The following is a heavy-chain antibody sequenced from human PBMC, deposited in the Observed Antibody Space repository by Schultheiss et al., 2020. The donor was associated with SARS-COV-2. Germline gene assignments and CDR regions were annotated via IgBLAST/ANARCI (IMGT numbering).Heavy chain of an antibody. J-gene: IGHJ5*02. CDR3: ARAYDYGDYNWFDP. CDR2: INHSGST. D-gene: IGHD4-17*01. CDR1: GGSFSGYY. V-gene: IGHV4-34*01. Sequence: SETLSLTCAVYGGSFSGYYWSWIRQPPGKGLDWIGEINHSGSTNYNPSLKSRVTISVETSKNQFSLKLSSVTAADTAVYYCARAYDYGDYNWFDPWGQGSLVTVAS.